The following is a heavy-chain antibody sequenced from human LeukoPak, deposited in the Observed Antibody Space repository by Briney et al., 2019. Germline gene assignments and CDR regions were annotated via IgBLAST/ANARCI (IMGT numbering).Heavy chain of an antibody. D-gene: IGHD6-6*01. J-gene: IGHJ4*02. CDR1: LYTFSNSV. CDR2: IWSDGSTK. Sequence: PGGALRHSRVASLYTFSNSVRHAVRPTPGKGLGCVAVIWSDGSTKEYADTVQCRFSISRDNTQNTLYLQRNSLRAKDTAVYYCATDRGSSPFDYWGQGTLVTVSS. CDR3: ATDRGSSPFDY. V-gene: IGHV3-33*01.